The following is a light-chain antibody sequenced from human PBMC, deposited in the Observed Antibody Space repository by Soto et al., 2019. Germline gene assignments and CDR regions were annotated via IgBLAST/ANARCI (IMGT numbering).Light chain of an antibody. J-gene: IGKJ4*01. CDR2: GAS. CDR3: QQLNSYPLT. V-gene: IGKV1-9*01. Sequence: IQLTQSPSSLSAPVGDSVTITCRASRAIGSSFAWYQQQPGKVPEVLIYGASTLQNAVPSRFSGSGSGTDFTLTISSLQPEDVATYYCQQLNSYPLTFGGGTKVDIK. CDR1: RAIGSS.